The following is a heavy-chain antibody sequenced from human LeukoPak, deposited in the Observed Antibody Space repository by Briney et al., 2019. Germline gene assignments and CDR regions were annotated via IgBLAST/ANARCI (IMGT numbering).Heavy chain of an antibody. D-gene: IGHD6-6*01. V-gene: IGHV3-23*01. CDR3: AKNTQYSGYYDC. Sequence: GGSLRLSCAASGFMFSSNWMTWVRQAPGKGPEWVSFISDSGGITYYADSVKGRFTISRDNSKNTLYLQMNSLRAEDTAVYYCAKNTQYSGYYDCWGQGTLVAVSS. CDR1: GFMFSSNW. CDR2: ISDSGGIT. J-gene: IGHJ4*02.